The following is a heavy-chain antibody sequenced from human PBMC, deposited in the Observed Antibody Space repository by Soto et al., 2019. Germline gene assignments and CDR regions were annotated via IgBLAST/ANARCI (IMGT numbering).Heavy chain of an antibody. Sequence: VGSLRLSCAASGFSFSSYAMSWVRQAPGKGLEWVSHISAGGDTTYYAGSVTGRFTISRDNSKNTLSLQMNTLRAEDTAVYYCAKVKWYSGGWAYFDNWGQGTLVTVSS. CDR3: AKVKWYSGGWAYFDN. V-gene: IGHV3-23*01. CDR2: ISAGGDTT. CDR1: GFSFSSYA. D-gene: IGHD6-19*01. J-gene: IGHJ4*02.